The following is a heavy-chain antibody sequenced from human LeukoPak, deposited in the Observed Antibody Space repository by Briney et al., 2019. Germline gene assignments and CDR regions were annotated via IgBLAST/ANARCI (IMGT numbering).Heavy chain of an antibody. Sequence: GGSLRLSCAASGFSFSSYTMNWVRQAPGKGLEWVSSISSSSSYIYYADSVKGRFTISRDNAKNSLYLQMNSLRAEDTAVYYCAKSDGDYLVGYFDYWGQGTLVTVSS. D-gene: IGHD4-17*01. CDR2: ISSSSSYI. J-gene: IGHJ4*02. CDR3: AKSDGDYLVGYFDY. CDR1: GFSFSSYT. V-gene: IGHV3-21*06.